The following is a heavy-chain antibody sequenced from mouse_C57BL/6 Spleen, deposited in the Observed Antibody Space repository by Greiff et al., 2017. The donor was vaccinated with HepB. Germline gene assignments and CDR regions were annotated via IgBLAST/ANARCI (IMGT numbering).Heavy chain of an antibody. V-gene: IGHV1-15*01. D-gene: IGHD1-1*01. CDR3: TRKPYYGSSYDYAMDY. J-gene: IGHJ4*01. Sequence: QVQLQQSGAELVRPGASVTLSYKASGYTFTDYEMHWVKQTPVHGLEWIGAIDPETGGTAYNQKFKGKAILTADKSSSTAYMELRSLTSEDSAVYYCTRKPYYGSSYDYAMDYWGQGTSVTVSS. CDR2: IDPETGGT. CDR1: GYTFTDYE.